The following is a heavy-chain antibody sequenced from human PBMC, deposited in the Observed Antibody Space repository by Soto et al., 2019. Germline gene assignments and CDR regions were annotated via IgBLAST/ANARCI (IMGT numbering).Heavy chain of an antibody. CDR3: ARHARSDYGDYAYMDV. J-gene: IGHJ6*03. CDR2: IYYSGST. Sequence: SETLSLTCTVSGGSISNYYWSWIRQPPGKGLEWIGYIYYSGSTNYNPSLKSRVTISVDTSKNQFSLKLSSVTAADTAVYYCARHARSDYGDYAYMDVWGKGTTVTVSS. D-gene: IGHD4-17*01. V-gene: IGHV4-59*08. CDR1: GGSISNYY.